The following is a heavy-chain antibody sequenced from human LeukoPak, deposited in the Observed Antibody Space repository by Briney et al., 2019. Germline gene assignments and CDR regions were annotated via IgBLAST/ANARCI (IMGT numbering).Heavy chain of an antibody. V-gene: IGHV3-66*04. J-gene: IGHJ6*02. Sequence: GGSLRLSCAASGFTVSSNYMSWVRQAPGKGLEWVSVIYSGGSTYYADSVKGRFTISRDNSKNTLYLQMNSLRAEDTAVYYCARRCSSTSCLYYYYGMDVWGQGTTVTVSS. CDR3: ARRCSSTSCLYYYYGMDV. CDR2: IYSGGST. CDR1: GFTVSSNY. D-gene: IGHD2-2*01.